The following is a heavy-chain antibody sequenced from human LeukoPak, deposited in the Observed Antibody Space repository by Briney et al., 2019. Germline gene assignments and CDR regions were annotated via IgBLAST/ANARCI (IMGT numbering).Heavy chain of an antibody. CDR1: GGTFSSYT. J-gene: IGHJ4*02. D-gene: IGHD4/OR15-4a*01. CDR2: IIPILGIA. Sequence: ASVKVSCKASGGTFSSYTISWVRQAPGQGLEWMGRIIPILGIANYAQKFQGRVTIAADKSTSAAYMELSSLRSEDTAVYYCAIGETIFDYWGQGTLVTVSS. CDR3: AIGETIFDY. V-gene: IGHV1-69*02.